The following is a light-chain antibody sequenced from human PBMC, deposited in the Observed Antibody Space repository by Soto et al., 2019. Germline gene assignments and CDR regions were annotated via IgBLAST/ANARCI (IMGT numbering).Light chain of an antibody. CDR1: QSVSSY. Sequence: ESVLTHTPATLSLSPRERATLSFRAIQSVSSYLAWYQQKPGQAPRLLIYDASNRAAGIPARFSGSGSGTDFTLTISSLVPEDFAVYYCWQRSNWSPSITFGQGTRLEI. V-gene: IGKV3-11*01. CDR2: DAS. CDR3: WQRSNWSPSIT. J-gene: IGKJ5*01.